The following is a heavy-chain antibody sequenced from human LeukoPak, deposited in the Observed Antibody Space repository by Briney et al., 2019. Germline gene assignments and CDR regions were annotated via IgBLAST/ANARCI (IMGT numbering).Heavy chain of an antibody. CDR3: ARLETFSYSFDY. D-gene: IGHD1-26*01. Sequence: GGSLRLSFAASGFTFSSYGMHWVRQAPGKGLEWVAVIWYDGSNKYYADSVKGRFTISRDNSRNTLYLQMNSLRAEDTAVYYCARLETFSYSFDYWGQGTLVTVSS. V-gene: IGHV3-33*01. J-gene: IGHJ4*02. CDR2: IWYDGSNK. CDR1: GFTFSSYG.